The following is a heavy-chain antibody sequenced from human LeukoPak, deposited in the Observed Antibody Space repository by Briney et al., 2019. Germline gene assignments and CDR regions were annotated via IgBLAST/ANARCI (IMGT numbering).Heavy chain of an antibody. CDR1: GGTFSSYA. V-gene: IGHV1-69*13. CDR2: IIPIFGTA. D-gene: IGHD5-12*01. J-gene: IGHJ4*02. CDR3: ARDPIYSGYDHYGLPFDY. Sequence: ASVKVSCKASGGTFSSYAISWVRQAPGQGLEWMGGIIPIFGTANYAQKFQGRVTITADESTSTAYMELSSLRSEDTAVYYCARDPIYSGYDHYGLPFDYWGQGTLVTVSS.